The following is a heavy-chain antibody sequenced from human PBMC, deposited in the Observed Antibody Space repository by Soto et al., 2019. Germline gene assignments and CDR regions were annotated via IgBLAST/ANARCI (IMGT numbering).Heavy chain of an antibody. D-gene: IGHD3-10*01. V-gene: IGHV2-5*02. CDR3: VHIRYGSGLFDY. Sequence: QITLKESGPTLVKPTQTLTLTWNFSGFSLSTSGVGVGWIRQPPGKALEWLALIYWDDDKRYSPSLKSRLTITKDTSKNHVVLTMTNMDPVDAATYYCVHIRYGSGLFDYWGQGTLVTVSS. CDR2: IYWDDDK. J-gene: IGHJ4*02. CDR1: GFSLSTSGVG.